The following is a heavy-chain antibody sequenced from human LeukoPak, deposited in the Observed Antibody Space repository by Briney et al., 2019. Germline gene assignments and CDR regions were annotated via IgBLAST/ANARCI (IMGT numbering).Heavy chain of an antibody. Sequence: KPSETLSLTCAVYGGSFSGYYWSWIRQPPGKGLEWIREINHSGSTNYNPSLKSRVTISVDTSKNQFSLKLSSVTAADTAVYYCARGEIVVVTAIRYYYYGMDVWGQGTTVTVSS. V-gene: IGHV4-34*01. CDR3: ARGEIVVVTAIRYYYYGMDV. D-gene: IGHD2-21*02. CDR2: INHSGST. J-gene: IGHJ6*02. CDR1: GGSFSGYY.